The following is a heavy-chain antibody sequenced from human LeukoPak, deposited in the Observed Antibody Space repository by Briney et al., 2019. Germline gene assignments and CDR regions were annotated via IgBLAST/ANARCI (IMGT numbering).Heavy chain of an antibody. CDR3: ARGRYSSSSNSMDV. CDR1: GGTFSSYA. J-gene: IGHJ6*02. D-gene: IGHD6-6*01. CDR2: IIPIFGTA. V-gene: IGHV1-69*01. Sequence: SVKVSCKASGGTFSSYAISWVRQAPGQELEWMGGIIPIFGTANYAQKFQGRVTITADESTSTAYMELSSLRSEDTAVYYCARGRYSSSSNSMDVWGQGTTVTVSS.